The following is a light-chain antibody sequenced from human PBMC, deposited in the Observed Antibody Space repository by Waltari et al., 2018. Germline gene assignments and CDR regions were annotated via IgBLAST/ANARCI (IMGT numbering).Light chain of an antibody. CDR3: QQYDNWLGT. Sequence: EIVMTQSPATLSVFQGERATLSCRAIQSIRSNLAWYHRKPGQAPRLLIYGATTRATGIPARFSGSGSGTQFTLTISSLQSEDFAVYFCQQYDNWLGTFGQGTKVEIK. V-gene: IGKV3-15*01. CDR1: QSIRSN. J-gene: IGKJ1*01. CDR2: GAT.